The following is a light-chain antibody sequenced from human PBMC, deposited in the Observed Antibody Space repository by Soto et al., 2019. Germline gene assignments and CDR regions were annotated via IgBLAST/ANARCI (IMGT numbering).Light chain of an antibody. V-gene: IGLV2-23*02. J-gene: IGLJ1*01. Sequence: QSVLTQPASVSGSPGQSITISCNGTNSALGTYNLVSWYQQHPGKAPKLIICEVNKWPSGVPSRFSGSKSGNTASLTISGLQADDEADYYCCSYAGSVAYVFGTGTKRTVL. CDR3: CSYAGSVAYV. CDR1: NSALGTYNL. CDR2: EVN.